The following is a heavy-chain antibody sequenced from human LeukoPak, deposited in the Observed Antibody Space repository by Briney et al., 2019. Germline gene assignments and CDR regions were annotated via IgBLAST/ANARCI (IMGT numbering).Heavy chain of an antibody. Sequence: RGSLTLSCPASAFTFSRYWMHWVRQAAGKGLVWVSRADYDGSDTSYADFVKGRFTISRDNAKNTLYLQMNSLSAEDTAVYFCATLAAAGTNYWGQGTLVTVSS. CDR2: ADYDGSDT. D-gene: IGHD6-13*01. J-gene: IGHJ4*02. CDR1: AFTFSRYW. V-gene: IGHV3-74*01. CDR3: ATLAAAGTNY.